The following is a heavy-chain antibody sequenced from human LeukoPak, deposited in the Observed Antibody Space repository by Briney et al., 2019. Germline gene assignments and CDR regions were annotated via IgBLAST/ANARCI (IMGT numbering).Heavy chain of an antibody. Sequence: GGSLRLSCAASGFTFSSYEMNWVRQAPGKGLEWVSYISSSGSTIYYADSVKGRFTISRDNAKNSLYLQMNSLRAEDTAVYYCARVLEAASFDYWGQGSPVTVSS. D-gene: IGHD6-13*01. CDR3: ARVLEAASFDY. V-gene: IGHV3-48*03. CDR1: GFTFSSYE. J-gene: IGHJ4*02. CDR2: ISSSGSTI.